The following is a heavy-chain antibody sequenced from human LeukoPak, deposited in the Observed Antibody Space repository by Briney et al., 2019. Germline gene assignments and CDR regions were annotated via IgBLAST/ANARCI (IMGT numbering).Heavy chain of an antibody. J-gene: IGHJ4*02. CDR2: ISSSSSYI. CDR3: ARDLRVISFDN. Sequence: AGGSLRLSCAASGFTFSSYSMNWVRQAPGKGLEWVSSISSSSSYIYYADSVKGRFTISRDNAKNSLYLQMNSLRAEDTAIYYCARDLRVISFDNWGQGTLVSVSS. D-gene: IGHD2-21*01. V-gene: IGHV3-21*04. CDR1: GFTFSSYS.